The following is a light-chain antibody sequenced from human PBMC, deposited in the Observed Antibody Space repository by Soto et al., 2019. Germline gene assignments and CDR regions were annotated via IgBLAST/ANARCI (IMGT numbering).Light chain of an antibody. CDR1: QSVVYTSSSKNY. J-gene: IGKJ3*01. CDR2: WAS. Sequence: DIVMTQSPDSLTVSLGERATINCKSSQSVVYTSSSKNYLAWYQHKAGQPPKLLIYWASTRESGVPDRFSGSGSGTDFTLTIRSLQAEDVAVYYSQQYYITPFTFGPGTKVDIK. CDR3: QQYYITPFT. V-gene: IGKV4-1*01.